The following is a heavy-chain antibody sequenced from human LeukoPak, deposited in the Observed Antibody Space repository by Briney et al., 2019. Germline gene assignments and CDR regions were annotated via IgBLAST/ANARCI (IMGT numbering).Heavy chain of an antibody. CDR3: ARLVATSSSPSIDY. Sequence: SETLSLTCSVSGDSVISGLYYWTWVRQPPGKGLEWIGYVYHSGSTTYNPSLKSRVTISIDTSQNKFSLKLRSVTAADTAVYYCARLVATSSSPSIDYWGQGTLVTVSS. CDR2: VYHSGST. CDR1: GDSVISGLYY. J-gene: IGHJ4*02. V-gene: IGHV4-61*01. D-gene: IGHD6-6*01.